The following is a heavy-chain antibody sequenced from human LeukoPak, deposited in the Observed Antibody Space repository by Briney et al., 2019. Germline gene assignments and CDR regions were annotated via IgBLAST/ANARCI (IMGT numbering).Heavy chain of an antibody. V-gene: IGHV4-39*01. D-gene: IGHD3-10*01. Sequence: SETLSLTRTVSGDSISSSSFYWGWIRQPPGKGLEWIGSIYYTGSTYYSPSLKSRVTISVDTSKNQFSLKLSSVTAADTAVYYCARSNGLLWFGELISDYWGQGTLVTVSS. J-gene: IGHJ4*02. CDR2: IYYTGST. CDR3: ARSNGLLWFGELISDY. CDR1: GDSISSSSFY.